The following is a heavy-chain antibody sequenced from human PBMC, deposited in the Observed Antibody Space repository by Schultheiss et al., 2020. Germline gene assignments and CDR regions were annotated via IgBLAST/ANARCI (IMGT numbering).Heavy chain of an antibody. CDR2: IYHSGST. CDR1: GGSISSSSYY. CDR3: ARVKFPHQFDY. D-gene: IGHD2-2*01. V-gene: IGHV4-30-2*01. J-gene: IGHJ4*02. Sequence: SQTLSLTCTVSGGSISSSSYYWGWIRQPPGKGLEWIGYIYHSGSTYYNPSLKSRVTISVDRSKNQFSLKLSSVTAADTAVYYCARVKFPHQFDYWGQGTLVTVSS.